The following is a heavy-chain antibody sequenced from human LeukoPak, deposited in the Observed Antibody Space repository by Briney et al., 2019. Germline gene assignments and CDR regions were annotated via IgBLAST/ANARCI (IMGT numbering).Heavy chain of an antibody. J-gene: IGHJ4*02. Sequence: PSQTLSLTCTVSGGSISSGEYYWSWIRQPPGKGLEWIGYFSYTGSTYYNPSVKSRVSISVDTSKNQFSLKLASVTAADTAVYYCARALNGYFYAFDSWGQGTLVTVSS. D-gene: IGHD2/OR15-2a*01. CDR2: FSYTGST. V-gene: IGHV4-30-4*01. CDR3: ARALNGYFYAFDS. CDR1: GGSISSGEYY.